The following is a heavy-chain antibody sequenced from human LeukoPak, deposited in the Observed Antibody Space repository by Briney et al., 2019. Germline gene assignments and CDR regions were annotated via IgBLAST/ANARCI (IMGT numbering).Heavy chain of an antibody. CDR3: ARDPAIMITFGGVIEDDAFDI. CDR2: ISAYNGNT. D-gene: IGHD3-16*02. J-gene: IGHJ3*02. CDR1: GGTFSSYA. V-gene: IGHV1-18*01. Sequence: ASVKVSCKASGGTFSSYAISWVRQAPGQGLEWMGWISAYNGNTNYAQKLQGRVTMTTDTSTSTAYMELRSLRSDDTAVYYCARDPAIMITFGGVIEDDAFDIWGQGTMVTVSS.